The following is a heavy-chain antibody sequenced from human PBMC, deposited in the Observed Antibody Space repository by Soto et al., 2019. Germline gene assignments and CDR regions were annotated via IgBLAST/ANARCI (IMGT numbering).Heavy chain of an antibody. CDR2: ISSSGSTI. V-gene: IGHV3-11*01. CDR1: GFTFSDYY. CDR3: ARVPEFFNDAFDI. Sequence: GGSLRLSCAASGFTFSDYYMSWIRQAPGKGLEWVSYISSSGSTIYYADSVKGRFTISRDNAKNSLYLQMNSLRAEDTAVYYCARVPEFFNDAFDIWGQGTMVTVSS. J-gene: IGHJ3*02.